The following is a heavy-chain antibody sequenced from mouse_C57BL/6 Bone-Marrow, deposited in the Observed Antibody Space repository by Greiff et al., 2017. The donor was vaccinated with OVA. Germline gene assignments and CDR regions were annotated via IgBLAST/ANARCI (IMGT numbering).Heavy chain of an antibody. Sequence: VQLQKSGAELVRPGASVKLSCTASGFNIKDDYMHWVKQRPEQGLEWIGWIDPENGDTEYASKFQGKATITADTSSNTAYLQLSSLTSEDTAVYYCTTGWLDYWGQGTTLTVSS. CDR2: IDPENGDT. CDR3: TTGWLDY. D-gene: IGHD2-3*01. J-gene: IGHJ2*01. V-gene: IGHV14-4*01. CDR1: GFNIKDDY.